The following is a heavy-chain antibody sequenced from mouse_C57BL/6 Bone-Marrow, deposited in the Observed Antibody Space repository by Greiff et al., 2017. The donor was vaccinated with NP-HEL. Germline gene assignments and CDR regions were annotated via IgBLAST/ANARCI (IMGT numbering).Heavy chain of an antibody. CDR3: TGENYYGSRGAWFAY. Sequence: EVMLVESGGGLVQPGGSMKLSCVASGFTFSNYWMNWVRQSPEKGLEWVAQIRLKSDNYATHYAESVKGRFTISRDDSKSSVYLQMNNLRAEDTGIYYCTGENYYGSRGAWFAYWGQGTLVTVSA. V-gene: IGHV6-3*01. CDR2: IRLKSDNYAT. CDR1: GFTFSNYW. D-gene: IGHD1-1*01. J-gene: IGHJ3*01.